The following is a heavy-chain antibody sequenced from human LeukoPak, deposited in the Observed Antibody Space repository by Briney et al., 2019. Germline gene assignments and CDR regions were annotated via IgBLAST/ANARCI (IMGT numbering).Heavy chain of an antibody. J-gene: IGHJ6*02. CDR3: ARGGPAAIHYYGMDV. CDR2: IYYSGST. CDR1: GGSISSGGYY. D-gene: IGHD2-2*01. V-gene: IGHV4-31*03. Sequence: SQTLSLTCTVSGGSISSGGYYWSWIRQHPGKGLEWIGYIYYSGSTYYNPSLKSRVTISVDTSKNQFSLKLSSVTAADTAVYYCARGGPAAIHYYGMDVWGQGTTVTVSS.